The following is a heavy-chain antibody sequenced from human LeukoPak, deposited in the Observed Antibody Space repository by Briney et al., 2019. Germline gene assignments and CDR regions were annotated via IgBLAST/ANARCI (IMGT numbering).Heavy chain of an antibody. V-gene: IGHV3-23*01. CDR2: ISGSGGST. Sequence: GGSLRISCAASGFTFSTYPKSWVRQAPGKGLEWVSAISGSGGSTNYADSVNGRFTISRDNSKNTLSLQMNSLRAEDTAVYYCAKWLGRWLLLQAYFAYWGQGTLVTVSS. CDR3: AKWLGRWLLLQAYFAY. D-gene: IGHD3-22*01. J-gene: IGHJ4*02. CDR1: GFTFSTYP.